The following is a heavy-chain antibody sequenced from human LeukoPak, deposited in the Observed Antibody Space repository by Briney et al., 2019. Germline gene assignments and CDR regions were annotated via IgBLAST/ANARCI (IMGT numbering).Heavy chain of an antibody. V-gene: IGHV4-34*01. D-gene: IGHD2-21*02. CDR2: INHSGST. CDR3: AXXLRVVTAIPALMWFDP. J-gene: IGHJ5*02. Sequence: SETLSLTCAVYGGSFSGYYWSWIRQPPGKGLEWIGEINHSGSTNYNPSLKSRVTISVDTSKNQFSLKLSSVTAADTAVYYCAXXLRVVTAIPALMWFDPWGQGTLVTVSS. CDR1: GGSFSGYY.